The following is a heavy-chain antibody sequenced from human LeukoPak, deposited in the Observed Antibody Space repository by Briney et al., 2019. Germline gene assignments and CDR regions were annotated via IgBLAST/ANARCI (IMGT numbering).Heavy chain of an antibody. CDR1: GFTSSKYW. Sequence: GGSLRLSCAASGFTSSKYWMLWVRQAPGKGLGSVSRINTDGTVTTYADSVKGRFTVSRDNADNTMFLQMNSVRDEDTAVYYCATKQWLAPPPDSWGQGTPVTVSS. CDR3: ATKQWLAPPPDS. V-gene: IGHV3-74*01. CDR2: INTDGTVT. D-gene: IGHD6-19*01. J-gene: IGHJ4*02.